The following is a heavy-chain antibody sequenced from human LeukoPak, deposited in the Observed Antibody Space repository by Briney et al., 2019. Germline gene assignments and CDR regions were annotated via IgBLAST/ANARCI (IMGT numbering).Heavy chain of an antibody. Sequence: GRSLRLSCAASGFTFSSYAMHWVRQAPGKGLEWVAVISYDGSNKYYADSVKGRFTISRDNSKNTLYLQMNSLRAEDTAVYYCARAYIVATRHFDNWGQGTLVTVSS. J-gene: IGHJ4*02. CDR1: GFTFSSYA. V-gene: IGHV3-30*04. CDR3: ARAYIVATRHFDN. CDR2: ISYDGSNK. D-gene: IGHD5-12*01.